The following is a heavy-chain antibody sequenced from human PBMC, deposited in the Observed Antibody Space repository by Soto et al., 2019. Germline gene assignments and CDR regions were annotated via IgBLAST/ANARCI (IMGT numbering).Heavy chain of an antibody. J-gene: IGHJ4*02. CDR2: IIPIFRTA. Sequence: SVKVSCKASGGTFTNYAINWVRQAPGRGLEWMGGIIPIFRTANYAQKFQGRVTITADESTYTAYMELTSLRSDDTAVYYCANDLIPPSMAPPGYYFASWGQGPLVTVPS. V-gene: IGHV1-69*13. CDR1: GGTFTNYA. D-gene: IGHD3-16*01. CDR3: ANDLIPPSMAPPGYYFAS.